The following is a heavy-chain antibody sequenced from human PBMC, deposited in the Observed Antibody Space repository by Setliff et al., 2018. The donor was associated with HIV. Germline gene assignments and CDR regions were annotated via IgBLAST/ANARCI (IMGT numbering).Heavy chain of an antibody. D-gene: IGHD3-10*02. J-gene: IGHJ1*01. V-gene: IGHV4-39*01. CDR2: IYHSGSA. Sequence: KTSETLSLTGNVSGGSISGSSYYWGWIRQPPGKGLEWIGSIYHSGSASHNPSLKSRITISVDTSKNQFSLKLRSVTAADTAVYYCASSRSLFGEEYFHHWGQGTLVTVSS. CDR3: ASSRSLFGEEYFHH. CDR1: GGSISGSSYY.